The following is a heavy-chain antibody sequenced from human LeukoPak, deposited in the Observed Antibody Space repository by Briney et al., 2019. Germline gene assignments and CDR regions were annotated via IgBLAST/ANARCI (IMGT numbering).Heavy chain of an antibody. J-gene: IGHJ5*02. CDR2: ISAYNGNT. CDR3: ARVLRRNWFDP. Sequence: ASVKVSCKASGHTFTNYGITWVRQAPGQGLEWMGWISAYNGNTNYAQKFQGRVTMTTDSSTNTVYMELRSLRSDDTAVYYCARVLRRNWFDPWGQGTLVTVSS. CDR1: GHTFTNYG. V-gene: IGHV1-18*01.